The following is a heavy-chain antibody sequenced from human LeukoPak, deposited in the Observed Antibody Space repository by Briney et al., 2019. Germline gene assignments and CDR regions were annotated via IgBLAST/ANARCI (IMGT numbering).Heavy chain of an antibody. CDR3: SVQYSSSSVVDY. V-gene: IGHV3-48*03. CDR1: GFSFSTYE. J-gene: IGHJ4*02. Sequence: QPGGSLRLSCAASGFSFSTYEMNWVRLAPGKGLEWVSYISSSGSIMHSADSVKGRFTISRDNAKNSLYLQMNSLRAEDTAIYYCSVQYSSSSVVDYWGQGTLVTVSS. D-gene: IGHD6-6*01. CDR2: ISSSGSIM.